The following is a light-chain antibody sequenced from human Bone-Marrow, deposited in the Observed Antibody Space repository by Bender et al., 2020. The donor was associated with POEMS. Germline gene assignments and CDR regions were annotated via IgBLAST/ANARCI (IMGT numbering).Light chain of an antibody. CDR2: GND. J-gene: IGLJ3*02. Sequence: QSVLTQPPSASGTPGQRVTLSCSGSRSNIGGNAVNWWQQLPGTAPTLLIYGNDQRPSGVPDRVSGSKSGTSASLEISGLQSEGEADYFCSAWDGILNGWVLGGETELTVL. V-gene: IGLV1-44*01. CDR1: RSNIGGNA. CDR3: SAWDGILNGWV.